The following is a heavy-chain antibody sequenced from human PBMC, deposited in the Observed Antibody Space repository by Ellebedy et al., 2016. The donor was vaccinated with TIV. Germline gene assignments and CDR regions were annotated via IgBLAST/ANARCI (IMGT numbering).Heavy chain of an antibody. CDR1: RFSFSSYW. J-gene: IGHJ3*02. V-gene: IGHV3-7*01. CDR3: ATDGSYGDYLSPTHAFVI. Sequence: PGGSLRLSCAASRFSFSSYWMRWVRQAPGKGLEWVANINQDGSEKHYVDSVKGRFTISRDNAKNSLYLQMNSLRVEDTAVYYCATDGSYGDYLSPTHAFVIWGQGTMVTVSS. D-gene: IGHD4-17*01. CDR2: INQDGSEK.